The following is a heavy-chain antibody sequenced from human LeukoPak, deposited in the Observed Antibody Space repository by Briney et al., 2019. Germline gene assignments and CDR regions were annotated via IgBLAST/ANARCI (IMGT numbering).Heavy chain of an antibody. J-gene: IGHJ4*02. V-gene: IGHV3-7*01. CDR1: GGSFSGYY. D-gene: IGHD3-22*01. CDR3: ARLYQHDSSTYRPVDY. Sequence: ETLSLTCAVYGGSFSGYYWSWVRQAPGKGLEWVANIKQDGSETYYVDSVKGRFTISRDHAKNSLYLQMNSLRAGDTAVYYCARLYQHDSSTYRPVDYWGQGTLVSVSS. CDR2: IKQDGSET.